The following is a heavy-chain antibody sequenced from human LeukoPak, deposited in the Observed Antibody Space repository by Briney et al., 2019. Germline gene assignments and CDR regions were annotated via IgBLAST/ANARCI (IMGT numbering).Heavy chain of an antibody. CDR1: GFTFNNYA. CDR2: ISGSGGST. V-gene: IGHV3-23*01. Sequence: GGSLRLSCAASGFTFNNYAMSWVRQAPGKGLEWVSAISGSGGSTYYADSVKGRFTISRDISKNTLYLQMNSLRAEDTAVYYCARGTEMAKLDYWGQGTLVTVSS. J-gene: IGHJ4*02. D-gene: IGHD5-24*01. CDR3: ARGTEMAKLDY.